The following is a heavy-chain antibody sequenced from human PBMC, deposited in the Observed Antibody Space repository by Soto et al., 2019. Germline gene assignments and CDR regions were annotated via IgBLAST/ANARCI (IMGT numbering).Heavy chain of an antibody. J-gene: IGHJ3*02. CDR1: GGTFSSYA. V-gene: IGHV1-69*13. D-gene: IGHD3-22*01. CDR3: ARGYYYDSSGYYEYAFDI. Sequence: SVKVSCKASGGTFSSYAISWVRQAPGQGLEWMGGIIPIFGTANYAQKFQGRVTITADESTSTAYMELSSLSSEDTAVYYCARGYYYDSSGYYEYAFDIWGQGTMVTVSS. CDR2: IIPIFGTA.